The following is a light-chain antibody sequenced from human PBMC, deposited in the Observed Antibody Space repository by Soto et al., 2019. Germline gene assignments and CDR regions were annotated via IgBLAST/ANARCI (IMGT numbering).Light chain of an antibody. CDR1: QKVSPW. V-gene: IGKV1-5*01. Sequence: DIRMTQSPSTLSASVGDSVTITCRASQKVSPWLAWYQQKAGQAPKLLIYDVSALKRGVPPRLSGSGSGTEFTLTISSLQPDDFATYYCQQYDSYRGTFGQGTKVDIK. J-gene: IGKJ1*01. CDR3: QQYDSYRGT. CDR2: DVS.